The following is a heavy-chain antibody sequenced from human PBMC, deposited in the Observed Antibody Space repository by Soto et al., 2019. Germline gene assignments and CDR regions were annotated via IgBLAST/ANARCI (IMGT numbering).Heavy chain of an antibody. CDR1: GFTFSSYG. V-gene: IGHV3-33*01. Sequence: PGGSLRLSCAASGFTFSSYGMHWVRQAPGKGLEWVAVIWYDGSNKYYADSVKGRFTISRDNSKNTLYLQMNSLRAEDTAVYYCARDAKLGPQGIWFGELFGIYGMDVWGQGTTVTVSS. D-gene: IGHD3-10*01. CDR3: ARDAKLGPQGIWFGELFGIYGMDV. CDR2: IWYDGSNK. J-gene: IGHJ6*02.